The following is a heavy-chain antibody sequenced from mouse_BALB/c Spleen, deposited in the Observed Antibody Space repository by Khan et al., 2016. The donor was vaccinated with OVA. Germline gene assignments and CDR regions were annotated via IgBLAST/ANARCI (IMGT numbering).Heavy chain of an antibody. Sequence: VQLQQSGPDLVKPGASVKMSCKASGYSFTGYYMNWVKQSHGKSLECIGRVNPNTGNTNYNQKFRGKAILIVDTSSSTAYMELRSLTSEDSAVYYCARRYDFFAYWVQGTLVTVSA. CDR1: GYSFTGYY. J-gene: IGHJ3*01. V-gene: IGHV1-26*01. CDR3: ARRYDFFAY. CDR2: VNPNTGNT. D-gene: IGHD2-14*01.